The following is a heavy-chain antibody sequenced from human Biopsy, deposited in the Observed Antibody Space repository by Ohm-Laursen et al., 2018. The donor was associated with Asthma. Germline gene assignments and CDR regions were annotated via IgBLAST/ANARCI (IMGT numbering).Heavy chain of an antibody. CDR1: GGSVSSGSYY. J-gene: IGHJ2*01. CDR2: ISYSGST. D-gene: IGHD2-15*01. Sequence: GTLSLTCTVSGGSVSSGSYYWSWIRQPPGKGLAWVSYISYSGSTDYNPSLKSRLTISMDTSKNQFSLKLSSVAAADTAVYYRARVPTTLRYFDLWGRGTLVTVSS. V-gene: IGHV4-61*01. CDR3: ARVPTTLRYFDL.